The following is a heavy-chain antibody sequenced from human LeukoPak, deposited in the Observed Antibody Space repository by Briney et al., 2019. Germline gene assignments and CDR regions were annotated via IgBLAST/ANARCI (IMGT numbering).Heavy chain of an antibody. V-gene: IGHV3-30*02. J-gene: IGHJ4*02. Sequence: GGSLRLPCAASGFTFSSCGMHWVRQAPGKGLEWVAFIRYDIKMKSYAESVRGRFTISRDNSNNTLYLEMNSLRPEDTAVYYCVKEASWSGYYITYYFDYWGQGTLVTVSS. CDR1: GFTFSSCG. CDR2: IRYDIKMK. D-gene: IGHD3-3*01. CDR3: VKEASWSGYYITYYFDY.